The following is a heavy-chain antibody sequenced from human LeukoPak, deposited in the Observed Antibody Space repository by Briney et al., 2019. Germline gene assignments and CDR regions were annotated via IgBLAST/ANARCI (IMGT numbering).Heavy chain of an antibody. D-gene: IGHD6-19*01. CDR3: ARDLGVAVAEAY. CDR2: ISSSGSTI. Sequence: GGSLRLSCAASGFTFSSYEMNWVRQAPGKGLEWVSYISSSGSTIYYADSVKGRFTISRDNAKNSLYLQMNSLRAEDTAVYYCARDLGVAVAEAYWGQGTLATVSS. CDR1: GFTFSSYE. V-gene: IGHV3-48*03. J-gene: IGHJ4*02.